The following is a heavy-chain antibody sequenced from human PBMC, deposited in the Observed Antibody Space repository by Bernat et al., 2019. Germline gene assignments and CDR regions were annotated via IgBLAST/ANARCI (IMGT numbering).Heavy chain of an antibody. Sequence: EMQLVESGGGLVKPGGSLRLSCAASGFTFSSYSMNWVRQAPGKGLEWVGRIKSKTDGGTTDYAAPVKGRFTISRDDSKNTLYLQMNSLKTEDTAVYYCTTDIITIFGAPGYYFDYWGQGTLVTVSS. D-gene: IGHD3-3*01. CDR3: TTDIITIFGAPGYYFDY. J-gene: IGHJ4*02. CDR2: IKSKTDGGTT. V-gene: IGHV3-15*01. CDR1: GFTFSSYS.